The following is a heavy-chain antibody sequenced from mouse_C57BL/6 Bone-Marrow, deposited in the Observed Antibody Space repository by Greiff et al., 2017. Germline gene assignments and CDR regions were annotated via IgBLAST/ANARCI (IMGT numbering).Heavy chain of an antibody. J-gene: IGHJ3*01. Sequence: QVQLQQSGAELVKPGASVKISCKASGYTFTSYWMHWVKQRPGQGLEWIGEIDPSDSYTNYNQKFKGKSTLTVDKSSSTAYMQLSSLTSEDSAVYYCARSRGFAYWGQGTLVTVSA. CDR1: GYTFTSYW. CDR3: ARSRGFAY. V-gene: IGHV1-69*01. CDR2: IDPSDSYT.